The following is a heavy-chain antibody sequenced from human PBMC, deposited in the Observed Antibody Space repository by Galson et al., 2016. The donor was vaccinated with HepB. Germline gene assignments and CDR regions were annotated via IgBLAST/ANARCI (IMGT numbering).Heavy chain of an antibody. CDR2: IIPNSGHT. Sequence: SVKVSCKAPGYLFTNYDINWVRQTPGQGLEWMGSIIPNSGHTNYAHKFQGRVTMTRDTSMNTANMELTNLTSADTAVYYCARNQNLDYCGQGTLGNVSS. V-gene: IGHV1-8*01. CDR3: ARNQNLDY. D-gene: IGHD2/OR15-2a*01. CDR1: GYLFTNYD. J-gene: IGHJ4*02.